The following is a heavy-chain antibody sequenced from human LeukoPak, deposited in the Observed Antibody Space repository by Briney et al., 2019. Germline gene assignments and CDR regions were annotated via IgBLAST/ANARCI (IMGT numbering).Heavy chain of an antibody. CDR3: AKDPEHGYYFDY. CDR2: ISGGGGST. Sequence: GGSLRLSCAASGFTFSSYAISWVRQAPGKGLEWVSAISGGGGSTYYADSVKGRFTISRDNSKNTLYLQMNSLRAEDTAVYYCAKDPEHGYYFDYWGQRTLVTVSS. V-gene: IGHV3-23*01. CDR1: GFTFSSYA. D-gene: IGHD1/OR15-1a*01. J-gene: IGHJ4*02.